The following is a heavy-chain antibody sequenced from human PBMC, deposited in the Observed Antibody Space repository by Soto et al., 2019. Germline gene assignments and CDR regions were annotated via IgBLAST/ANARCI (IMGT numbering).Heavy chain of an antibody. CDR2: ISWNSGSI. J-gene: IGHJ6*03. CDR1: GFTFDDYA. V-gene: IGHV3-9*01. Sequence: GGSLRLSCAASGFTFDDYAMHWVRQAPGKGLEWVSGISWNSGSIGYADFVKGRFTISRDNAKNSLYLQMNSLRAEDTALYYCAKDDGSGNRYYYYYMDVWGKGTTVTVSS. CDR3: AKDDGSGNRYYYYYMDV. D-gene: IGHD3-10*01.